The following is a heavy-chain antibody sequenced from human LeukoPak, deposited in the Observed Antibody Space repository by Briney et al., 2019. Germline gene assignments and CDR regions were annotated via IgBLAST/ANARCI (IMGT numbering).Heavy chain of an antibody. CDR1: GDSFSSNSAA. CDR2: THYRSKWYN. D-gene: IGHD3-22*01. J-gene: IGHJ6*02. V-gene: IGHV6-1*01. Sequence: SQTLSLTCAISGDSFSSNSAAWHWIRQSPSRGLEWLGRTHYRSKWYNDYAVSVKSRITINPDTSKNQFSLQLNSVTPEDTAVYYCAREGDYYDSSGPDVWGQGTTVTVSS. CDR3: AREGDYYDSSGPDV.